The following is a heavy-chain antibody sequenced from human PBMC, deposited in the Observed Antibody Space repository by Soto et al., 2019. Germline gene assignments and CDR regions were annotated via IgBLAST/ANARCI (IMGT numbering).Heavy chain of an antibody. CDR2: VHFSGST. D-gene: IGHD6-13*01. CDR1: GGSISSGGYS. CDR3: ARFGAAAAHDDN. V-gene: IGHV4-61*08. J-gene: IGHJ4*01. Sequence: PSETLSHTCAVSGGSISSGGYSWSWIRQPPGKGLEWVGYVHFSGSTTYNPSLAPRLNISFDMSKSQVYLQLTSVTAADTAVYYCARFGAAAAHDDNWGRGVLVT.